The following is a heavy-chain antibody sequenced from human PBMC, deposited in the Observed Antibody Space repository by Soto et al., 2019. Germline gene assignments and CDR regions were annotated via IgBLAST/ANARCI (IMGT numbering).Heavy chain of an antibody. V-gene: IGHV4-39*01. Sequence: SETLSLTCSVSGDSISKTTSYWGWIRQPPGKGLEWIGTIYHSGSTYYNPSLMSRVTLSIDKSKNQFSLKLNSVTAADTAVYCCARRVGSCSGTSCNGWFDPWGQGTLVTVSS. CDR2: IYHSGST. CDR1: GDSISKTTSY. J-gene: IGHJ5*02. CDR3: ARRVGSCSGTSCNGWFDP. D-gene: IGHD2-2*01.